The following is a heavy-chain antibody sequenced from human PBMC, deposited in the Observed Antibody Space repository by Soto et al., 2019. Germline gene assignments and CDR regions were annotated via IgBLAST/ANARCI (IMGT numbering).Heavy chain of an antibody. Sequence: PSETLSLTCTVSGGSISSYYWNWIRQPPGKGLEWIGYIYYNGSTNYNPSLKSRVTISVDTSKSQFSLKLSSVTAADTAAYYCARDFYDSSGYLDDFDIWGQGTMVTVSS. J-gene: IGHJ3*02. CDR1: GGSISSYY. V-gene: IGHV4-59*01. CDR3: ARDFYDSSGYLDDFDI. CDR2: IYYNGST. D-gene: IGHD3-22*01.